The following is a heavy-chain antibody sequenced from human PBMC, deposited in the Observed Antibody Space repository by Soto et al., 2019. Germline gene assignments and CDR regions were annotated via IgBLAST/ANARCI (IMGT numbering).Heavy chain of an antibody. V-gene: IGHV1-18*01. J-gene: IGHJ5*02. D-gene: IGHD5-12*01. Sequence: ASVKVSCKASGYTFTSYGISWVRQAPGQGLEWMGWISAYNGNTNYAQKLQGRVTITADESTSTAYMELSSLRSEDTAVYYCARGYSGYDPNWFDPWGQGTLVTVSS. CDR3: ARGYSGYDPNWFDP. CDR2: ISAYNGNT. CDR1: GYTFTSYG.